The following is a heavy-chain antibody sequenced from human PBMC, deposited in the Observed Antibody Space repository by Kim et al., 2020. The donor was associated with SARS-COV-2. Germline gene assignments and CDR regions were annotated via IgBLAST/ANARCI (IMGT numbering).Heavy chain of an antibody. D-gene: IGHD6-19*01. CDR1: GVSMYSSGYY. CDR3: ARRNSGWNDAFDV. CDR2: VYDSGST. V-gene: IGHV4-39*01. Sequence: SETLSLTCSVSGVSMYSSGYYWGWIRQPPGEGLEWIGSVYDSGSTYYNPSLKSRLTISVDTSKKQFSLKLSSVSAADTAMYYCARRNSGWNDAFDVWGQGTIVTVSS. J-gene: IGHJ3*01.